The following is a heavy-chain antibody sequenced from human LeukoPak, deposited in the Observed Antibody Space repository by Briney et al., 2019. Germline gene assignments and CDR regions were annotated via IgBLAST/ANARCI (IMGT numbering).Heavy chain of an antibody. CDR3: ARSHPGSGDAFDI. D-gene: IGHD3-10*01. Sequence: SETLSLTCTVSGGSISSYYWSWIRQPAGKGLEWVGRSYISGSTNYNPSLKSRVTMSVDTSKNQFSLKLSSVTAADTAVYYCARSHPGSGDAFDIWGQGTMVTVSS. V-gene: IGHV4-4*07. CDR1: GGSISSYY. CDR2: SYISGST. J-gene: IGHJ3*02.